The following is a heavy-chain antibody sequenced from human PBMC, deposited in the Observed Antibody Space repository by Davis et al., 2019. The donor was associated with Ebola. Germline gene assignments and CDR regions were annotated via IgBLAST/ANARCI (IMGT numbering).Heavy chain of an antibody. V-gene: IGHV3-33*01. CDR3: ARDRAAAGSIDY. D-gene: IGHD6-13*01. CDR2: IWYDGSNK. J-gene: IGHJ4*02. CDR1: GFTFSSYG. Sequence: PGGSLRLSCAASGFTFSSYGMHWVRQAPGKGLEWVAVIWYDGSNKYYADSVKGRFTISRDNSKNTLYLQMNSLRAEDTAVYYCARDRAAAGSIDYWGQGTLVTVSS.